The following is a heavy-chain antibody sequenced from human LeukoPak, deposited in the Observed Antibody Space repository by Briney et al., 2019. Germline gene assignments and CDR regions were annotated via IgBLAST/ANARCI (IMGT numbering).Heavy chain of an antibody. CDR2: IYYSGST. V-gene: IGHV4-59*01. J-gene: IGHJ4*02. CDR1: GGSLSSYY. CDR3: ARVANVRSDSSGYYPFDY. Sequence: SETLSLTCTVSGGSLSSYYWSWIRQPPGKGLEWIGYIYYSGSTNYNPSLKSRVTISVDTSKNQFSLNLSSVTAADTAVYYCARVANVRSDSSGYYPFDYWGQGTLVTVSS. D-gene: IGHD3-22*01.